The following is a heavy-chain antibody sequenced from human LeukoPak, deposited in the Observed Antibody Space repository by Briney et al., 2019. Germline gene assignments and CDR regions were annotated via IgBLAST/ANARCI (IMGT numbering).Heavy chain of an antibody. J-gene: IGHJ4*02. CDR2: VSGDASQT. V-gene: IGHV3-23*01. Sequence: GGSLTLSCAASGFTFRSYAMSWVRQVPGEGLEWVATVSGDASQTYDSDSLKGRFTISRNNSKNTVYLRMGSLRAEDTAIYYCAKALDGRGHWYERGADYWGQGTLVAVSS. CDR3: AKALDGRGHWYERGADY. D-gene: IGHD2-21*02. CDR1: GFTFRSYA.